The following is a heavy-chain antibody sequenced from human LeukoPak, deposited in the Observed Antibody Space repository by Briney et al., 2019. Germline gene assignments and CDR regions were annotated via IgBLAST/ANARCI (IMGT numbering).Heavy chain of an antibody. CDR3: ASISSSSGDYYYYMDV. Sequence: SVKVSCKPSGGTFSSYAISWVRQAPGQGLEWMGGIIPIFGTANYAQKFQGRVTITADESTSTAYMELSSLRSEDTAVYYCASISSSSGDYYYYMDVWGKGTTVTVSS. V-gene: IGHV1-69*13. D-gene: IGHD6-6*01. CDR1: GGTFSSYA. J-gene: IGHJ6*03. CDR2: IIPIFGTA.